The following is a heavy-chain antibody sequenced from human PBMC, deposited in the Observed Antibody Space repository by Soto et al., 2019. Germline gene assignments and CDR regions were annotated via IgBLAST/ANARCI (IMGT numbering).Heavy chain of an antibody. CDR3: ARAAQLPYGLYYSYYTLDV. J-gene: IGHJ6*02. V-gene: IGHV4-30-4*01. CDR1: SGSVSSGDYY. Sequence: SETLSLTCTVSSGSVSSGDYYWSWIRQPPGRGLEWIGYIYYSGSTYYNPSLKSRVSISLDTSKTQFSLRLSSVTAADTAVYYCARAAQLPYGLYYSYYTLDVGGQGTTVTVS. CDR2: IYYSGST. D-gene: IGHD1-1*01.